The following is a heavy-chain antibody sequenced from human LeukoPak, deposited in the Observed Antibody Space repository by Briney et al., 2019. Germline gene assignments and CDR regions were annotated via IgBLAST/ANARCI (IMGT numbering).Heavy chain of an antibody. D-gene: IGHD3-16*02. V-gene: IGHV4-34*01. CDR1: GGSFSGYY. Sequence: PSETLSLTCAVYGGSFSGYYWSWIRQPPGKGLEWIGEINHSGSTNYSPSLKSRVTISVDTSKNQFSLKLSSVTAADTAVYCCARGGDDYVWGSYRYFDYWGQGTLVTVSS. CDR3: ARGGDDYVWGSYRYFDY. CDR2: INHSGST. J-gene: IGHJ4*02.